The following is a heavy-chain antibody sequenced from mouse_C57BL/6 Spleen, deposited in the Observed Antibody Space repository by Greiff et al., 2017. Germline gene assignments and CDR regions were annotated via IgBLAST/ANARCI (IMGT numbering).Heavy chain of an antibody. CDR2: IYPGDGDT. J-gene: IGHJ1*03. V-gene: IGHV1-82*01. CDR1: GYAFSSSW. D-gene: IGHD1-1*01. Sequence: VNVVESGPELVKPGASVKISCKASGYAFSSSWMNWVKQRPGKGLEWIGRIYPGDGDTNYNGKFKGKATLTADKSSSTAYMQLSSLTSEDSAVYFCANYGSPYWYFDVWGTGTTVTVSS. CDR3: ANYGSPYWYFDV.